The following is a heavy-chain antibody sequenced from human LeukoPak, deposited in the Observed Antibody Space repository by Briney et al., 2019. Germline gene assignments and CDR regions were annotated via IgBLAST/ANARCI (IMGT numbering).Heavy chain of an antibody. CDR1: GFTFSSYA. V-gene: IGHV3-30-3*01. CDR3: AKGHTNGIFDY. D-gene: IGHD1-26*01. J-gene: IGHJ4*02. Sequence: PGGSLRLSCAASGFTFSSYAMHWVRQAPGKGLEWVAVISYDGSNKYYADSVKGRFTISRDNSKNTLYLQMNSLRAEDTAVYYSAKGHTNGIFDYWGQGTLVTVSS. CDR2: ISYDGSNK.